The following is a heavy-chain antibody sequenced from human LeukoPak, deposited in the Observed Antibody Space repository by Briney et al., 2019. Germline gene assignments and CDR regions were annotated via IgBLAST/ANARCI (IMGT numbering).Heavy chain of an antibody. CDR1: GYTFTGYY. CDR2: INPNSGGT. CDR3: ARDFSSSGYFVDY. Sequence: ASVKVSCKASGYTFTGYYMHWVRQAPGQGLEWMGWINPNSGGTNYAQKFQGRVTMTRDTSISTAYMELSRLRSDDTAVYYCARDFSSSGYFVDYWGQGTLVTVSS. J-gene: IGHJ4*02. D-gene: IGHD3-22*01. V-gene: IGHV1-2*02.